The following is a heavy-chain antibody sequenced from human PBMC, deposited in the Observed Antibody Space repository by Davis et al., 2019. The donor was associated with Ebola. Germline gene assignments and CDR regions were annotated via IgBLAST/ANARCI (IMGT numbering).Heavy chain of an antibody. CDR1: GFTVSSNY. V-gene: IGHV3-53*01. D-gene: IGHD6-19*01. J-gene: IGHJ5*02. CDR3: AGRGGWNRPTWFDP. CDR2: IYSGGST. Sequence: GESLKISCAASGFTVSSNYMSWVRQAPGKGLEWVSVIYSGGSTYYADSVKGRFTISRDNSKNTLYLQMNSLGAEDRAVYYCAGRGGWNRPTWFDPWGQGTLVTVSS.